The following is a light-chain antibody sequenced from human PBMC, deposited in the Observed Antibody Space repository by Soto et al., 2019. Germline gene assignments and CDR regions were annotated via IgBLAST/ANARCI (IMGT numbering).Light chain of an antibody. Sequence: DVEMTQSPSTLSASIGYIFTITFRASQSISIWLAWYQQKPGKAPNLLIYKASTLESGVPSRFSGSGSGTEFTLAISSLQPEDFATYYSQQYNDLYTFGGGTKVDIK. CDR3: QQYNDLYT. J-gene: IGKJ4*01. V-gene: IGKV1-5*03. CDR1: QSISIW. CDR2: KAS.